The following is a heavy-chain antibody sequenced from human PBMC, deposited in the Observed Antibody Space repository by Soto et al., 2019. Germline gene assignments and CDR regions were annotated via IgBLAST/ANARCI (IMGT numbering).Heavy chain of an antibody. Sequence: QVQLQESGPGLVKPSGTLSLTCAVSGGSISSSNWWSWVRQPPGKGLEWIGEIYHSGSTNYNPSLKRRVTISVDKSKNQFSLKLSSVTAADTAVYYCATIGYCSGGSCYGGRYYYYYGMDVWGQGTTVTVSS. CDR1: GGSISSSNW. V-gene: IGHV4-4*02. CDR3: ATIGYCSGGSCYGGRYYYYYGMDV. D-gene: IGHD2-15*01. CDR2: IYHSGST. J-gene: IGHJ6*02.